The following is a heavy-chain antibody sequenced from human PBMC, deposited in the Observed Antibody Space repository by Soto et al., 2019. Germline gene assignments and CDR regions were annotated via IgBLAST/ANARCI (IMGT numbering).Heavy chain of an antibody. CDR2: IYWDDDK. CDR3: AHRILRTVFGLVTTTAIYFDF. V-gene: IGHV2-5*02. D-gene: IGHD3-3*01. Sequence: QITLNESGPPVVKPAETLTLTCTFSGFSLTTSGVGVGWIRRSPGKAPEWLALIYWDDDKRYSASLKSRLTITKDTSKHQVVLTMASVDPADKATYYCAHRILRTVFGLVTTTAIYFDFWGQGTPVVVSS. J-gene: IGHJ4*02. CDR1: GFSLTTSGVG.